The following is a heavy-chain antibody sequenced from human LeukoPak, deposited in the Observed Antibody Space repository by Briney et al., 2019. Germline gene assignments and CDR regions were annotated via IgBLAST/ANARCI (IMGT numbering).Heavy chain of an antibody. D-gene: IGHD1-26*01. CDR1: GFTFSSYS. CDR3: AREGVGATHFDY. V-gene: IGHV3-21*01. J-gene: IGHJ4*02. Sequence: GGSLRLSCAASGFTFSSYSMNWVRQAPGKGLEWVSSISSSSSYIYYADSVKGRFTISRDNAENSLYLQMNSLRAEDTAVYYCAREGVGATHFDYWGQGTLVTVSS. CDR2: ISSSSSYI.